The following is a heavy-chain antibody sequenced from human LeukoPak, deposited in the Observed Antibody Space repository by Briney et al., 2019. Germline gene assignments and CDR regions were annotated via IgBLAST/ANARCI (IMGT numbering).Heavy chain of an antibody. Sequence: GGSLRLSRAASGFTFSSYEMNWVRQAPGKGLEWVSYISSSGSTIYYADSVKGRFTISRDNSKNTLYLQMNSLRAEDTAVYYCAKDRGYYFDYWGQGTLVTVSS. CDR2: ISSSGSTI. CDR1: GFTFSSYE. V-gene: IGHV3-48*03. J-gene: IGHJ4*02. D-gene: IGHD3-10*01. CDR3: AKDRGYYFDY.